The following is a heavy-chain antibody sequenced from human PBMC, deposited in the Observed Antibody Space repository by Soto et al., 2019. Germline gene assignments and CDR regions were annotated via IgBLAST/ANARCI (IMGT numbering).Heavy chain of an antibody. Sequence: PGGSLRLSCAASGFTISRNYMSWVRQAPGKGLEWVSVIYSGGSTYYADSVKGRFTISRDNSKNTLYLQMNSLRAEDTAVYYCARERVLLWFGELTSYYGMDVWGQGTTVTVSS. V-gene: IGHV3-53*01. CDR1: GFTISRNY. J-gene: IGHJ6*02. D-gene: IGHD3-10*01. CDR2: IYSGGST. CDR3: ARERVLLWFGELTSYYGMDV.